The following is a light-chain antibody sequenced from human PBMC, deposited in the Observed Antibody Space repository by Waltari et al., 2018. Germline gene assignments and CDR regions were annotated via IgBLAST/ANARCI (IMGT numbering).Light chain of an antibody. CDR3: QQYDTSPAT. CDR1: QSLLYTSDNRNY. V-gene: IGKV4-1*01. J-gene: IGKJ2*01. Sequence: DIVMTQSPESLAVSLGERATISCRYSQSLLYTSDNRNYLAWYQFKPGQPPVLLLYWASTRASGVPGRFSGSGSGTDFTLTISSLQAEDVATYHCQQYDTSPATFGQGTRLEIK. CDR2: WAS.